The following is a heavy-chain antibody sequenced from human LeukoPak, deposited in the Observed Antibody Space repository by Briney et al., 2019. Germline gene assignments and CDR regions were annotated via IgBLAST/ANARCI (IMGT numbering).Heavy chain of an antibody. D-gene: IGHD3-3*01. CDR3: AREDPILYYFDY. J-gene: IGHJ4*02. CDR1: GGSISSYY. V-gene: IGHV4-59*01. CDR2: IYYSGST. Sequence: PSETLSLTCTVSGGSISSYYWSWIRQPPGKGLEWIGYIYYSGSTNYNPSLKSRVTISVDTSKNQFSLKLSSVTAADTAVYYCAREDPILYYFDYWGQGTLVTVSS.